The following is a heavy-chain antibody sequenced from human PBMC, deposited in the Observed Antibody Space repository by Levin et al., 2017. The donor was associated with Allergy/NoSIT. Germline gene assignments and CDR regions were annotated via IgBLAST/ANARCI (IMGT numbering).Heavy chain of an antibody. Sequence: GGSLRLSCAASGFTFSSYWMSWVRQAPGKGLEWVANIKQDGSEKYYVDSVKGRFTISRDNAKNSLYLQMNSLRAEDTAVYYCARDGPYSSSWWIFDYWGQGTLVTVSS. J-gene: IGHJ4*02. V-gene: IGHV3-7*04. D-gene: IGHD6-13*01. CDR3: ARDGPYSSSWWIFDY. CDR2: IKQDGSEK. CDR1: GFTFSSYW.